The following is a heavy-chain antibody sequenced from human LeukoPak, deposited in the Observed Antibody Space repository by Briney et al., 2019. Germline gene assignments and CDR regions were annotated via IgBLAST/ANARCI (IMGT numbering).Heavy chain of an antibody. D-gene: IGHD3-9*01. CDR1: GFTFSTYG. V-gene: IGHV3-23*01. CDR3: AKDSPPYYDILTDRFRYVPDVFDI. CDR2: ISGSGGST. J-gene: IGHJ3*02. Sequence: PGGTLRLSCAASGFTFSTYGMSWVRQAPGKGLEWVSAISGSGGSTYYADSVKGRFTISRDTSKNTLYLQMNSLRAEDTAVYYCAKDSPPYYDILTDRFRYVPDVFDIWGQGTMVTVSS.